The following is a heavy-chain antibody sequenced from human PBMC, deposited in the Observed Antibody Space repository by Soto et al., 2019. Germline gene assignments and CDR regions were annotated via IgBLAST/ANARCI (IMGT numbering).Heavy chain of an antibody. J-gene: IGHJ4*02. CDR3: AKVVVASSRSSFDY. D-gene: IGHD6-13*01. V-gene: IGHV3-30*18. Sequence: QVQLVESGGGVVQPGRSLRLSCAASGFTFSSYAMHWVRQAPGKGPGWVAVISYDGSNQYYADSVKGRFTISRDNSKNTLYLQMNSLSAEDTAVYYCAKVVVASSRSSFDYWGQGTLVTVSS. CDR1: GFTFSSYA. CDR2: ISYDGSNQ.